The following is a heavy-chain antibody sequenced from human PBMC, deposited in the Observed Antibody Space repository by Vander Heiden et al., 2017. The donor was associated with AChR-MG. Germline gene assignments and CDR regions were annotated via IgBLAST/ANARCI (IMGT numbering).Heavy chain of an antibody. CDR1: GYTFTTYP. V-gene: IGHV7-4-1*01. J-gene: IGHJ4*02. D-gene: IGHD1-26*01. CDR3: SMGV. CDR2: INTNTGNP. Sequence: QVQLVQSESELKRPGASVNISCKTSGYTFTTYPINWVRQAPGQGFEWMGWINTNTGNPTYAPQFAGRIVFSLDTPVSSAYLQIDNLKADDTAVYYCSMGVWGQGTQVTVSS.